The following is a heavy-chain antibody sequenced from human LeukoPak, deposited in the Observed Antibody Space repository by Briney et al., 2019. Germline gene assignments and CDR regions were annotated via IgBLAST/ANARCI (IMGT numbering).Heavy chain of an antibody. Sequence: PGGSLRLSCAASGFTFSSYGMHWVRQAPGKGLEWVAVISYDGSNKYYADSVKGRFTISRDNSKNTLYLQMNSLRAEDTAVYYCAKIGSRRPGSSGWYWFDPWGQGTLVTVSS. CDR2: ISYDGSNK. J-gene: IGHJ5*02. CDR3: AKIGSRRPGSSGWYWFDP. V-gene: IGHV3-30*18. CDR1: GFTFSSYG. D-gene: IGHD6-19*01.